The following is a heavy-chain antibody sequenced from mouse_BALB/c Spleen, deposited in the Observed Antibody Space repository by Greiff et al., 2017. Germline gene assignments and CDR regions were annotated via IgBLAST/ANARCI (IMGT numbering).Heavy chain of an antibody. CDR1: GDSITSGY. Sequence: EVKLMESGPSLVKPSQTLSLTCSVTGDSITSGYWNWIRKFPGNKLEYMGYISYSGSTYYNPSLKSRISITRDTSKNQYYLQLNSVTTEDTATYYCARWDYYGSSYGYFDVWGAGTTVTVAS. CDR3: ARWDYYGSSYGYFDV. D-gene: IGHD1-1*01. J-gene: IGHJ1*01. CDR2: ISYSGST. V-gene: IGHV3-8*02.